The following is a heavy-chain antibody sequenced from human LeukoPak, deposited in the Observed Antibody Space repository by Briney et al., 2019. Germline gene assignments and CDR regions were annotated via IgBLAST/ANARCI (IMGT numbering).Heavy chain of an antibody. CDR3: ARYGSGADY. CDR2: IYYSGST. J-gene: IGHJ4*02. CDR1: GGSISSSSYY. D-gene: IGHD3-10*01. Sequence: PSETLSLTCTVSGGSISSSSYYWGWIRQPPGKGLEWIGSIYYSGSTYYNPSLKSRVTISVDTSKNQFSLKLSSVTAADTAVYYCARYGSGADYWGQGTLVTVSS. V-gene: IGHV4-39*01.